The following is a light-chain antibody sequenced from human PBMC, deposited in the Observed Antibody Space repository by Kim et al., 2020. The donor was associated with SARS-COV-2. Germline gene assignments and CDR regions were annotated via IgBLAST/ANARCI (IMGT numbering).Light chain of an antibody. V-gene: IGLV3-1*01. Sequence: VSPGPTASITCSGDKLGDKYACWYQQKPGQSPVLVIYQDSKRPSGIPERFSGSNSGNTATLTISGTQAMDEADYYCQAWDSSTGVVFGGGTQLTVL. J-gene: IGLJ2*01. CDR3: QAWDSSTGVV. CDR1: KLGDKY. CDR2: QDS.